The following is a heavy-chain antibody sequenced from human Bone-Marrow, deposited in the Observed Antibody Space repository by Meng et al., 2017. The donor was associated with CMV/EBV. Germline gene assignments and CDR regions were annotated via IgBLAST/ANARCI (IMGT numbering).Heavy chain of an antibody. D-gene: IGHD2-2*01. V-gene: IGHV2-26*01. J-gene: IGHJ6*02. CDR2: IFSNNEK. Sequence: SGPTLVKPPETLTLTCTVSGFSLSNARMGVSWIRQPPEKALEWLAHIFSNNEKSYTTSLKSKLTISKDTSRSQVVLTMTNMDPVDTATYYRARSSTTPYYYYGMDVWGQGTTVTVSS. CDR1: GFSLSNARMG. CDR3: ARSSTTPYYYYGMDV.